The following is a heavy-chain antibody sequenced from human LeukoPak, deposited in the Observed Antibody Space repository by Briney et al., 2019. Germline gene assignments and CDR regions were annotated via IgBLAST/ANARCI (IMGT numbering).Heavy chain of an antibody. D-gene: IGHD3-10*01. CDR3: ARTGEYSGSGPSWAFDS. V-gene: IGHV4-59*01. Sequence: XLXCXXSXVSITNYYWSWIRQPPGKGLEWIACIYSSGNTKYNPYLKSRVTISLGKTNNQFSLRLTSVTASDTAVYYCARTGEYSGSGPSWAFDSWGQGTMVTVSA. J-gene: IGHJ3*02. CDR2: IYSSGNT. CDR1: XVSITNYY.